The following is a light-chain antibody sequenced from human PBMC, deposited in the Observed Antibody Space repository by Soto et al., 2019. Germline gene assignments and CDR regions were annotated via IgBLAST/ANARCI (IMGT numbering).Light chain of an antibody. V-gene: IGKV1-12*01. CDR1: LTITLW. J-gene: IGKJ5*01. CDR3: QQAKSVTGT. Sequence: IHMTQSPSSVSASLGDRVIITXRASLTITLWVAWYQQLPGXPPKXXXDDXSILQTGVPSRFSGSGSGTDFTLPINSLQPEDFANYYCQQAKSVTGTFGQGTRLEIK. CDR2: DXS.